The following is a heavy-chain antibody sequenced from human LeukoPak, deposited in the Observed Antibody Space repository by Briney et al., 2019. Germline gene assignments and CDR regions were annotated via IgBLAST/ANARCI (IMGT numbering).Heavy chain of an antibody. D-gene: IGHD1-26*01. J-gene: IGHJ4*02. V-gene: IGHV3-30-3*01. CDR2: ISYDGSNK. Sequence: GGSLRLSCAASGFTFSSYWMSWVRQAPGKGLEWVAVISYDGSNKYYADSVKGRFTISRDNSKNTLYLQMNSLRAEDTAVYYCARDSGSYFFDYWGQGTLVTVSS. CDR3: ARDSGSYFFDY. CDR1: GFTFSSYW.